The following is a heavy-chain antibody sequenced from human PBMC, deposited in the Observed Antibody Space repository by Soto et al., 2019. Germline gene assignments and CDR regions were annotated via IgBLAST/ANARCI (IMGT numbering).Heavy chain of an antibody. CDR1: GFSVSINY. CDR3: AGDATDGDFVDAFDV. Sequence: ELQLVESGGGLVQPGGSLRLSCATSGFSVSINYVNWVRQAPGKGLEWVSVIYSGGTTHYADSVKGRCTISRDTSKNTLYLQMNSLRVEDTAVYYCAGDATDGDFVDAFDVWGQGTMVTVSS. V-gene: IGHV3-66*01. D-gene: IGHD4-17*01. J-gene: IGHJ3*01. CDR2: IYSGGTT.